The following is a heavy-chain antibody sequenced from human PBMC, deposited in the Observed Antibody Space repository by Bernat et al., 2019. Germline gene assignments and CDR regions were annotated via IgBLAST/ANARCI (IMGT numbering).Heavy chain of an antibody. CDR3: ARYKRTSIAQQLVRSNWFDP. Sequence: QGQLQQWGAGMLKPSETLSLTCAVYGGSFSGYYWSWIRQPPGKGQEWSGEIKHSGRTNYNPSRKSRVTISVDTSKNQFSLKLSSVTAADTAVYYCARYKRTSIAQQLVRSNWFDPWGQGTLVTVSS. CDR1: GGSFSGYY. V-gene: IGHV4-34*01. J-gene: IGHJ5*02. CDR2: IKHSGRT. D-gene: IGHD6-13*01.